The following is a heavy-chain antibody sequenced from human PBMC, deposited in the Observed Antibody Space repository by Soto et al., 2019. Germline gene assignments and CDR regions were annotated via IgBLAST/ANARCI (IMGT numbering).Heavy chain of an antibody. Sequence: SVKVSCKASGCTLSSYAISWVRQAPGQGLEWMGGIIPIFGTANYAQKFQGRVTITADESTSTAYMELSSLRYEDTAVYYCARDAGGSGWYGDYWGEGTLVTVSS. CDR1: GCTLSSYA. CDR3: ARDAGGSGWYGDY. D-gene: IGHD6-19*01. J-gene: IGHJ4*02. V-gene: IGHV1-69*13. CDR2: IIPIFGTA.